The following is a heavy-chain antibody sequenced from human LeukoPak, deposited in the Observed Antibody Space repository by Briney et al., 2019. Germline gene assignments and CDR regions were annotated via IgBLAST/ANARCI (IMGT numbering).Heavy chain of an antibody. CDR1: GGSVSNYY. Sequence: SETLSLTCTVSGGSVSNYYWSWIRQPAGKGLEWIGRIHTSGSTNYDPSLKSRVTMSVDTSKSQFSLKLSSVTAADTAVYYCARMVGATRCDIWGQGTMATVSS. CDR3: ARMVGATRCDI. CDR2: IHTSGST. J-gene: IGHJ3*02. V-gene: IGHV4-4*07. D-gene: IGHD1-26*01.